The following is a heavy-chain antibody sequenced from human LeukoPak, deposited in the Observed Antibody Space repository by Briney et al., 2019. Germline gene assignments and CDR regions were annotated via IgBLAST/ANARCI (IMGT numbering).Heavy chain of an antibody. J-gene: IGHJ4*02. V-gene: IGHV4-30-2*01. D-gene: IGHD3-10*01. CDR3: ARGRFYRTMVRGVLDY. Sequence: SETLSLTCTVSGGSISSGGYYWSWIRQPPGKGLEWIGYIYHSGSTYYNPSLKSRVTISVDRSKNQFSLKLSSVTAADTAVYYCARGRFYRTMVRGVLDYWGQGTLVTVSS. CDR1: GGSISSGGYY. CDR2: IYHSGST.